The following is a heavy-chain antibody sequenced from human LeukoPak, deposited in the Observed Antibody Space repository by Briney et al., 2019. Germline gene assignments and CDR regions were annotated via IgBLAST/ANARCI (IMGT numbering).Heavy chain of an antibody. V-gene: IGHV3-33*01. D-gene: IGHD4-23*01. CDR1: GFTFSSYG. CDR2: IWYDGSNK. CDR3: ARAPYGGNFLDY. J-gene: IGHJ4*02. Sequence: GRSLRLSCAASGFTFSSYGMHWVRQAPGEGLEWVAVIWYDGSNKYYADSVKGRFTISRDNSKNTLYLQMNSLRAEDTAVYYCARAPYGGNFLDYWGQGTLVTVSS.